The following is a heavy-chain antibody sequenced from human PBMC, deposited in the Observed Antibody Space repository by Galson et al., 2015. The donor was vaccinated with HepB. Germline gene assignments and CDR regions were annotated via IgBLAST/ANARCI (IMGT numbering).Heavy chain of an antibody. CDR1: GGSISSSDW. V-gene: IGHV4-4*02. Sequence: SETLFLTCAVSGGSISSSDWWSWVRQPPGKGLEWIGEIYHSGSTNYNPSLKSRVTISVDKSKNQFSLRLSSVTAADTAVYYCARGYYDFWSGYSLNHYYGMDVWGQGTTVTVSS. CDR2: IYHSGST. D-gene: IGHD3-3*01. J-gene: IGHJ6*02. CDR3: ARGYYDFWSGYSLNHYYGMDV.